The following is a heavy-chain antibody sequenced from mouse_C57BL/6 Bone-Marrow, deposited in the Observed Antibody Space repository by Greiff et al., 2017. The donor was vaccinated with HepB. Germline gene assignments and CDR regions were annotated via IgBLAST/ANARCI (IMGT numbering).Heavy chain of an antibody. J-gene: IGHJ2*01. Sequence: QVQLKQPGAELVMPGASVKLSCKASGYTFTSYWMHWVKQRPGQGLEWIGEIDPSDSYTNYNQKFKGKSTLTVDKSSSTAYMQLSSLTSEDSAVYYCARDLFSYYFDYWGQGTTLTVSS. CDR2: IDPSDSYT. CDR3: ARDLFSYYFDY. V-gene: IGHV1-69*01. CDR1: GYTFTSYW. D-gene: IGHD1-1*01.